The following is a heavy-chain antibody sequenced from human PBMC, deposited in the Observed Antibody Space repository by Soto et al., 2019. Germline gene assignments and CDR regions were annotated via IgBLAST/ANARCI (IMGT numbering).Heavy chain of an antibody. J-gene: IGHJ4*02. CDR3: GRKSYYCDY. CDR2: ISGSGSTI. V-gene: IGHV3-11*01. Sequence: GGSLRLSCAASGFTFSDYHMSWIRQAPGKGLEWLSYISGSGSTISYTDSVKGRFTISRDNAKNSLYLQIDSLRAEDTAVYYCGRKSYYCDYWGQGTLVTVSS. CDR1: GFTFSDYH.